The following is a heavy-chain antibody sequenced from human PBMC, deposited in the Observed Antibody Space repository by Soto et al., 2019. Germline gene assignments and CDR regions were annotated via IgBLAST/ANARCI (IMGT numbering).Heavy chain of an antibody. CDR3: IGEEWRMPYFDD. D-gene: IGHD2-8*01. J-gene: IGHJ4*02. V-gene: IGHV1-46*03. Sequence: QVQLVQSGAEVKKPGASVKLSCQASEYTFTDYFIHWVRQAPGQGLEWMGLINLGGTTTTYAQKLQGRLTIITESSTKTAYMELSTLRSDDTAVYYCIGEEWRMPYFDDWGQGTLVSVSS. CDR2: INLGGTTT. CDR1: EYTFTDYF.